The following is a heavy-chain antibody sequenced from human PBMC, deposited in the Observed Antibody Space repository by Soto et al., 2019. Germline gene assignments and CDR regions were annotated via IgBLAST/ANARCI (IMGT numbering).Heavy chain of an antibody. CDR2: ISAYSGNT. CDR3: ARDLFESDYYDSSGYPYYFDY. V-gene: IGHV1-18*01. CDR1: GYTFTSYG. D-gene: IGHD3-22*01. J-gene: IGHJ4*02. Sequence: GASVKVSCKASGYTFTSYGISWVRQAPGQGLEWMGWISAYSGNTNYAQKLQGRVTMTTDTSTSTAYMELRSLRSDDTAVYYCARDLFESDYYDSSGYPYYFDYWGQGTLVTVSS.